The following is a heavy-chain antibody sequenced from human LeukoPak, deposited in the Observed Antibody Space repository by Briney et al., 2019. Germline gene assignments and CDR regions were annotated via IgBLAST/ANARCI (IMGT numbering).Heavy chain of an antibody. CDR2: INPNSGGT. D-gene: IGHD1-26*01. CDR1: GYTFTGYY. J-gene: IGHJ4*02. V-gene: IGHV1-2*02. CDR3: ARGSLWDQFLTFDY. Sequence: ASMKVSCKASGYTFTGYYMHWVRQAPGQGLEWMGWINPNSGGTNYAQKFQGRVTMTRDTSISTAYMELSRLRSDDTAVYYCARGSLWDQFLTFDYWGQGTLVTVSS.